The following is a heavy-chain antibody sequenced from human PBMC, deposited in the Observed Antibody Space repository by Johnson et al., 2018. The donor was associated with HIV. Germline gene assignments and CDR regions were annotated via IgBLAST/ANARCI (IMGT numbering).Heavy chain of an antibody. D-gene: IGHD5-12*01. CDR1: GFTFDDYG. V-gene: IGHV3-20*04. J-gene: IGHJ3*02. CDR3: AKIVATSDDVFDI. CDR2: INWNGGST. Sequence: VHLVESGGGVVRPGGSLRLSCAASGFTFDDYGMSWVRQAPGKGLEWVSGINWNGGSTGYADSVKGRFTISRDNAKKSLYLQMKSLRDEDTAVFYCAKIVATSDDVFDIWGQGTKVTVSS.